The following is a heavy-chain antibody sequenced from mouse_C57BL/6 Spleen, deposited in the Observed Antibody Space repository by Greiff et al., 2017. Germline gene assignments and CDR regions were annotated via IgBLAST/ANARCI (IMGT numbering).Heavy chain of an antibody. J-gene: IGHJ4*01. CDR2: IWGGGST. D-gene: IGHD2-3*01. CDR1: GFSLTSYG. V-gene: IGHV2-9*01. Sequence: VQLVVSGPGLVAPSQSLSIPCTVSGFSLTSYGVDWVRQPPGKGLAWLGVIWGGGSTNSTSALMSRLSIRKDNSKSQVFLKMNSLQTDDTAMDYRAKRGYSYAMGYGGQGTSVSVSS. CDR3: AKRGYSYAMGY.